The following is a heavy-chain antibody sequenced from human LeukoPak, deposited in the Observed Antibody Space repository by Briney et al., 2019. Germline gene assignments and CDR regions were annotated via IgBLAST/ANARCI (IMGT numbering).Heavy chain of an antibody. Sequence: SVKVSCKASGYTFTSYAISWVRQAPGQGLEWMGGIIPIFGTANYAQKFQGRVTITADESTSTAYMELSSLRSEDTAVYYCAASYCGGDCYSPGGYYYYMDVWGKGTTVTISS. D-gene: IGHD2-21*02. J-gene: IGHJ6*03. CDR2: IIPIFGTA. CDR3: AASYCGGDCYSPGGYYYYMDV. V-gene: IGHV1-69*13. CDR1: GYTFTSYA.